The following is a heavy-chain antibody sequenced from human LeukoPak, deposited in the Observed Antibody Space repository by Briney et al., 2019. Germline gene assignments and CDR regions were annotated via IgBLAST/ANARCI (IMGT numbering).Heavy chain of an antibody. Sequence: GGSLRLSCAASGFTFSNYAMSWVRQAPGKGLEWVSAISRSGGGTYYADSVKGRFTISRDNSKNTLYLQMNSLRADDTALYYCAKDPLHYDGTTGTSYNWFDPWGQGTLVTVSS. CDR2: ISRSGGGT. J-gene: IGHJ5*02. D-gene: IGHD1-1*01. CDR3: AKDPLHYDGTTGTSYNWFDP. CDR1: GFTFSNYA. V-gene: IGHV3-23*01.